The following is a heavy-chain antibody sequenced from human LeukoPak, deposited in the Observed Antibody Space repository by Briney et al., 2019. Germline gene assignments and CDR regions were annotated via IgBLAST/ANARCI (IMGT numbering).Heavy chain of an antibody. CDR2: IYYSGST. D-gene: IGHD3-22*01. CDR1: GGSISGSSYY. Sequence: SETLSLTCTVSGGSISGSSYYWGWIRQPPGKGLEWIGSIYYSGSTYYNPSLKSRVTISVDTSKNQFSLKLSSVTAADTAVYYCAIDYYDSSGYYPSDAFDIWGQGTMVTVSS. V-gene: IGHV4-39*02. CDR3: AIDYYDSSGYYPSDAFDI. J-gene: IGHJ3*02.